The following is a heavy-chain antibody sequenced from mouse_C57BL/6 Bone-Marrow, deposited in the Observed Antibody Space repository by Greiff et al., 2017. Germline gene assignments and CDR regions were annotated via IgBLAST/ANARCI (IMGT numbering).Heavy chain of an antibody. CDR1: GFTFSSYA. J-gene: IGHJ1*03. V-gene: IGHV5-9-1*02. CDR3: TRATDWYFDV. CDR2: ISSGGDYI. Sequence: EVMLVESGEGLVKPGGSLKLSCAASGFTFSSYAMSWVRQTPEKRLEWVAYISSGGDYIYYADTVKGRFTISRDNARNTLYLQMSSLKSEDTAMYYCTRATDWYFDVWGTGTTVTVSA. D-gene: IGHD1-1*01.